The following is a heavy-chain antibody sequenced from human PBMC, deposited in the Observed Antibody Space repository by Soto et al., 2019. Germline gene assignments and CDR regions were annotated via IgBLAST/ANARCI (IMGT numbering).Heavy chain of an antibody. CDR3: ARYYDNTGPYYPSGAFNL. CDR2: IFRSGCT. CDR1: GGSFNSDNW. D-gene: IGHD3-22*01. V-gene: IGHV4-4*02. Sequence: QVHLQEWGPGRVMPSGTLFLSCAVSGGSFNSDNWWSWVRLPPNKGLERIGEIFRSGCTYYDPSLSGRVIIFVDSSKNRDTLNLTSVTAADTAAYFCARYYDNTGPYYPSGAFNLWRHGTMVTVSS. J-gene: IGHJ3*01.